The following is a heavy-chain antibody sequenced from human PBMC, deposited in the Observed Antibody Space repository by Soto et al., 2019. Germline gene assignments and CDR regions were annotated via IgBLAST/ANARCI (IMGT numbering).Heavy chain of an antibody. Sequence: GWSLSLSCTSSVFTFVEYAMSWVRQAPGKGLEWVGFIRSKAYGGTTEYAASVKGRFTISRDDSKSIDYLQMNSLKTEDTAVYYCTRDQPTRNYYDSSGYLLPDAFDIWGQGTMVTVSS. CDR1: VFTFVEYA. J-gene: IGHJ3*02. D-gene: IGHD3-22*01. CDR3: TRDQPTRNYYDSSGYLLPDAFDI. CDR2: IRSKAYGGTT. V-gene: IGHV3-49*04.